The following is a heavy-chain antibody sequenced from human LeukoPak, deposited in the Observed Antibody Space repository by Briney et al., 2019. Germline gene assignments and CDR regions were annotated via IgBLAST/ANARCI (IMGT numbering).Heavy chain of an antibody. D-gene: IGHD3-9*01. CDR3: AREAAEDDILTGYSSYYYGMDA. J-gene: IGHJ6*02. Sequence: LSLTCTVSGASISSSTSYWGWIRQAPGKGLEWVSYISSSGSYTHSADSVKGRFTISRDNAKNSLYLQMNSLRAEDTAVYYCAREAAEDDILTGYSSYYYGMDAWGQGTTVTVSS. V-gene: IGHV3-11*06. CDR2: ISSSGSYT. CDR1: GASISSST.